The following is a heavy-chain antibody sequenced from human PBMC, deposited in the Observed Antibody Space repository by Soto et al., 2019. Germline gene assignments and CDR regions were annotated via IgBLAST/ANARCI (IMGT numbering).Heavy chain of an antibody. D-gene: IGHD2-2*01. J-gene: IGHJ4*01. CDR3: ARVHKEELVTVPAAHNDH. V-gene: IGHV4-59*01. Sequence: PLSLTGTLSCCSLSSFVWVWIRRPPGKRLEWIGDMYHSGPTKPNSSLKSQLTMSVHSSKNKSSLNLTSLSAAVTAAHCCARVHKEELVTVPAAHNDHWGHGTLVTVSS. CDR1: CCSLSSFV. CDR2: MYHSGPT.